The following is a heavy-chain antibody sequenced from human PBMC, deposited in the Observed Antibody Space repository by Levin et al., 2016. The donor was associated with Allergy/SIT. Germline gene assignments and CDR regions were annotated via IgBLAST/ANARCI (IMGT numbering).Heavy chain of an antibody. CDR3: ARGPLGYCSGGSCSLYYFDY. V-gene: IGHV4-34*01. Sequence: SETLSLTCAVYGGSFSGYYWSWIRQPPGKGLEWIGEINHSGSTNYNPSLKSRVTISVDTSKNQFSLKLSSVTAADTAVYYSARGPLGYCSGGSCSLYYFDYWGQGTLVTVSS. CDR2: INHSGST. CDR1: GGSFSGYY. J-gene: IGHJ4*02. D-gene: IGHD2-15*01.